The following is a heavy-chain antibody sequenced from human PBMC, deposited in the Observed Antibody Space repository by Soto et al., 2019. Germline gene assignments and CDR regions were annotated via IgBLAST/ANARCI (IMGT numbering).Heavy chain of an antibody. CDR2: TYYRSKWYY. V-gene: IGHV6-1*01. D-gene: IGHD1-26*01. J-gene: IGHJ4*01. CDR1: GDSVSGNSAA. CDR3: ARGEQYSGRIFDY. Sequence: SETLSLTFAISGDSVSGNSAAWNGIWHSPSRGLEWLGRTYYRSKWYYEYAVSVRGRITINPDTSKNQYSLQLNSVTPEDTPVYFCARGEQYSGRIFDYWGQGTLVTVSS.